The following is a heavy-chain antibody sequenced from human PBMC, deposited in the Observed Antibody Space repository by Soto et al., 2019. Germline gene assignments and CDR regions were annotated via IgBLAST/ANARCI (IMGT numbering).Heavy chain of an antibody. V-gene: IGHV3-23*01. CDR3: PRDSRNLDF. Sequence: GGSLRLSCAASGFSLSSYIMSWVRQAPGKGLEWVSSISGGSVTSYYADSVNGRFTISRDNSRNLLFLQLNSLGADDTAIYYCPRDSRNLDFWGPGTMVTVSS. J-gene: IGHJ4*01. CDR2: ISGGSVTS. CDR1: GFSLSSYI.